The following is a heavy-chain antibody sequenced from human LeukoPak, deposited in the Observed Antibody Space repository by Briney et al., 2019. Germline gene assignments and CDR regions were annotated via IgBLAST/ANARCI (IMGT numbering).Heavy chain of an antibody. CDR1: GFTFDDYA. Sequence: PGRSLRLSCAASGFTFDDYAMHWVRQAPGKGLEWVSGISWNSGSIGYADSVKGRFTISRDNAKNSLYLQMNSLRAEDTAVYYCARERVQLWLKYFDLWGRGTLVTVSS. D-gene: IGHD5-18*01. CDR3: ARERVQLWLKYFDL. CDR2: ISWNSGSI. J-gene: IGHJ2*01. V-gene: IGHV3-9*01.